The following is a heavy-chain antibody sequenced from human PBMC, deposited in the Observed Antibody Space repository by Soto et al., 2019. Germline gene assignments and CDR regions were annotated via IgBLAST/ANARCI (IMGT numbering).Heavy chain of an antibody. D-gene: IGHD5-12*01. CDR1: GGSISSSSYY. CDR3: ASRRGYSGYESLDY. V-gene: IGHV4-39*01. CDR2: IYYSGST. Sequence: PSETLSLTCTVSGGSISSSSYYWGWIRQPPGKGLEWIGSIYYSGSTYYNPSLKSRVTISVDTSKNPFSLKLSSVTAADTAVYYCASRRGYSGYESLDYWGQGTLVTVS. J-gene: IGHJ4*02.